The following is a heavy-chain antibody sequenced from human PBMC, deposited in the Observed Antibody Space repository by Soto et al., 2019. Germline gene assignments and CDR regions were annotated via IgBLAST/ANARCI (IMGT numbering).Heavy chain of an antibody. D-gene: IGHD3-3*01. CDR1: GYPVTAYY. CDR3: AGGGGVGVAGSAAFDM. V-gene: IGHV1-2*02. CDR2: INPATGAA. J-gene: IGHJ3*02. Sequence: QLHLVQSGAVVKKPGASVTVSCSASGYPVTAYYMHWVRQAPGRGLEWMGGINPATGAAKYTQTFAGRVTTARATSRSTVFMELGGLASEDTAVFYRAGGGGVGVAGSAAFDMWGQGTLVTVSS.